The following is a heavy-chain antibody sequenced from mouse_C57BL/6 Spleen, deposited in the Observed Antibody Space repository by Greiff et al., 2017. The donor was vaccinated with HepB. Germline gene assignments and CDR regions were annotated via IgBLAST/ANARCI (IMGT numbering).Heavy chain of an antibody. CDR1: GFTFSSYA. V-gene: IGHV5-4*01. CDR2: ISDGGSYT. D-gene: IGHD1-1*01. J-gene: IGHJ1*03. CDR3: ARDGRYYGSSTGYFDV. Sequence: EVMLVESGGGLVKPGGSLKLSCAASGFTFSSYAMSWVRQTPEKRLEWVATISDGGSYTYYPDNVKGRFTISRDNAKNNLYLQMSHLKSEDTAMYYCARDGRYYGSSTGYFDVWGTGTTVTVSS.